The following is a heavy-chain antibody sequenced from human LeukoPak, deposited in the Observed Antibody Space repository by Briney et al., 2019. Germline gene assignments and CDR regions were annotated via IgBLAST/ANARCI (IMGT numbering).Heavy chain of an antibody. Sequence: SETLSLTCTVSGGSISSYYGSWIRQPPGKGLEWIGYIYYSGSTNYNPSLKSRVTISVDTSKNQFSLKLSSVTAADTAVYYCARGTEDFWSGYYYYYYGMDVWGQGTTVTVSS. CDR2: IYYSGST. D-gene: IGHD3-3*01. CDR1: GGSISSYY. J-gene: IGHJ6*02. V-gene: IGHV4-59*01. CDR3: ARGTEDFWSGYYYYYYGMDV.